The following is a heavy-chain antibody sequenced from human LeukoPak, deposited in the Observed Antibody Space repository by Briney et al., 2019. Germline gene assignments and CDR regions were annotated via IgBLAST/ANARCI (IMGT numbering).Heavy chain of an antibody. J-gene: IGHJ3*02. CDR2: ISAYNGNT. D-gene: IGHD2-2*02. CDR3: GYCSSTSCYNGAFDI. Sequence: ASVKVSCKASGYTFTSYGISWVRQAPGQGLEWMGWISAYNGNTNYAQKLQGRVTMTTDTSTSTAYMEPRSLRSDDTAVYYCGYCSSTSCYNGAFDIWGQGTMVTVSS. CDR1: GYTFTSYG. V-gene: IGHV1-18*01.